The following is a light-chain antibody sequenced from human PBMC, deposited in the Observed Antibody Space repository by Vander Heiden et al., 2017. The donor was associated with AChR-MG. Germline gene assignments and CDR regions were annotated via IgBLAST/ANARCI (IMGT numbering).Light chain of an antibody. V-gene: IGKV3-11*01. CDR3: QQRSNWLPIT. CDR1: QSVSSY. CDR2: DAS. Sequence: EIVLTQSPATLSLSPGERATLSCRASQSVSSYLAWYQQKPGQAPRLFIYDASNRATGIPARFSGSGSGTDFTLTISSLEPEDFAIYYCQQRSNWLPITFGQGTRLELK. J-gene: IGKJ5*01.